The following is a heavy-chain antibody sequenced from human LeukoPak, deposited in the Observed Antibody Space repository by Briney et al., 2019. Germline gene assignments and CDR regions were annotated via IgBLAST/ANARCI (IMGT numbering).Heavy chain of an antibody. CDR2: VYYSGST. Sequence: PSETLSLTCTVSGGSVSSSSYYWGWIRQPPGKGLEWIGSVYYSGSTYYNPSLKSPVTISVDTSKNQFSLKLSSVTAADTALYYCARRLRGFDSWGQGTLVTVSS. D-gene: IGHD5-12*01. CDR3: ARRLRGFDS. J-gene: IGHJ5*01. CDR1: GGSVSSSSYY. V-gene: IGHV4-39*01.